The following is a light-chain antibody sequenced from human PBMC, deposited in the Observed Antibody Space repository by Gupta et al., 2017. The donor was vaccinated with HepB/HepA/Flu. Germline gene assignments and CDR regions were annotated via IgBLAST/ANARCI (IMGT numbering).Light chain of an antibody. CDR3: AAWDDSLNGWV. V-gene: IGLV1-44*01. Sequence: QSVLTQPPSASGTPGQRVTISCSGSSSNIGRNSVNWYQQLPGTAPKLLIFPNNQRPSGVPDRFSGSKSGTSASLAISGLQSEDEADYYCAAWDDSLNGWVFGGGTKLTVL. J-gene: IGLJ3*02. CDR2: PNN. CDR1: SSNIGRNS.